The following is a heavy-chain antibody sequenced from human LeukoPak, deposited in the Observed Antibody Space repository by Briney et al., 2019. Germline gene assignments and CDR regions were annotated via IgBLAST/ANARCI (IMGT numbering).Heavy chain of an antibody. D-gene: IGHD5-24*01. V-gene: IGHV3-53*01. CDR3: ARDKVEMATIGDKKYYYYYYGMDV. Sequence: GGSLRLSCAASGFIFSGDFMSWVRQAPGKGLEWVSVIYSGGSTYYADSVKGRFTISRDNSKNTLYLQMNSLRAEDTAVYYCARDKVEMATIGDKKYYYYYYGMDVWGQGTTVTVSS. J-gene: IGHJ6*02. CDR1: GFIFSGDF. CDR2: IYSGGST.